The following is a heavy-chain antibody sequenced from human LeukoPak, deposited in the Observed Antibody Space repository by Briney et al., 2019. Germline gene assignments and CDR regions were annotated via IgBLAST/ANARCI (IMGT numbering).Heavy chain of an antibody. Sequence: PGGSLRLSCAASGFTFSSYAMHWVRQAPGKGLEWVAVISYDGSNKYYADSVKGRFTISRDNSKNTLYLQMNSLRAEDTAVYYCARDGAGASFWAFDIWGQGTMVTVSS. CDR2: ISYDGSNK. CDR3: ARDGAGASFWAFDI. J-gene: IGHJ3*02. D-gene: IGHD1-26*01. CDR1: GFTFSSYA. V-gene: IGHV3-30-3*01.